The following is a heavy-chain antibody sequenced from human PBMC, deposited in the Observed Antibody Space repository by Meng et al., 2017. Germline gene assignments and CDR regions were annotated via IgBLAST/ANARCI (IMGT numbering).Heavy chain of an antibody. Sequence: VQVGQSGAEVKNPGASVKVYCKPSGYTFTAYWLHWVRQAPGQGLDWMGRIDPRSGDTQYAQKFQGRVTMTRDTSISTTYMELSRLRSDDTAVYYCVRDEDISAAGKLFGDYWGQGTLVTVSS. CDR3: VRDEDISAAGKLFGDY. D-gene: IGHD6-13*01. CDR1: GYTFTAYW. J-gene: IGHJ4*02. V-gene: IGHV1-2*06. CDR2: IDPRSGDT.